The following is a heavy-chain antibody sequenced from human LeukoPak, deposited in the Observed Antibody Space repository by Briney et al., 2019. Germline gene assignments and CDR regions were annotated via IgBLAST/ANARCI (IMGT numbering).Heavy chain of an antibody. Sequence: ASVKVSCKASGYTFINYGISWVRQAPGQGLEWMGWISVYNGNTKYAQSLQGRVTMTTDTSTSTAYMELRSLRSDDTAVYYCARDLTYSGNSISYDYYGMDVWGQGTTVTVSS. CDR2: ISVYNGNT. D-gene: IGHD4-23*01. J-gene: IGHJ6*02. V-gene: IGHV1-18*01. CDR3: ARDLTYSGNSISYDYYGMDV. CDR1: GYTFINYG.